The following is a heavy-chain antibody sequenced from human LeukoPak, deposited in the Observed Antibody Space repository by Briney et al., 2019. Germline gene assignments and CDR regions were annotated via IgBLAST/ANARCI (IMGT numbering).Heavy chain of an antibody. D-gene: IGHD5-18*01. J-gene: IGHJ4*02. CDR3: AKGSWIHLRYFDY. V-gene: IGHV3-23*01. Sequence: PGGSLRLSCAASGFTFSSYAMSWVRQAPGKGLEWVSAISGSGSSTSYADSVKGRFTISRDNSKNTLYLQMNSLRAEDTAVYCCAKGSWIHLRYFDYWGQGTLATVSS. CDR1: GFTFSSYA. CDR2: ISGSGSST.